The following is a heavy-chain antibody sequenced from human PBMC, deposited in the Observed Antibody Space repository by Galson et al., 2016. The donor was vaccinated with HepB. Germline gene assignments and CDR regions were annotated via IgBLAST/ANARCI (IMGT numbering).Heavy chain of an antibody. D-gene: IGHD2-15*01. V-gene: IGHV4-30-2*05. CDR2: IYDSGNT. Sequence: LRLSCAASGFTFSRYTLNWVRRAPGKGLEWIGYIYDSGNTFYNPSLDSRITILMHTSKTQFSLRLSSVTAADTAVYFCARGPPEGCGSGTCYLGAFDVWGQGTPVTVSS. J-gene: IGHJ3*01. CDR3: ARGPPEGCGSGTCYLGAFDV. CDR1: GFTFSRYT.